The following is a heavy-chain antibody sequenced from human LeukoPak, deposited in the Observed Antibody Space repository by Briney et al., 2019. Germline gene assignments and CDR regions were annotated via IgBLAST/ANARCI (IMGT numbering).Heavy chain of an antibody. Sequence: PGGSLRLSCAASGFTVSSDYMSWVRQAPGKGLEWVSVIYSGGSTYYADSVKGRFTISRDNSKNTLYLQMNSLRAEDTAVYYCARVGWLRFLDYWGQGTLVTVSS. CDR1: GFTVSSDY. D-gene: IGHD5-12*01. CDR2: IYSGGST. J-gene: IGHJ4*02. CDR3: ARVGWLRFLDY. V-gene: IGHV3-53*01.